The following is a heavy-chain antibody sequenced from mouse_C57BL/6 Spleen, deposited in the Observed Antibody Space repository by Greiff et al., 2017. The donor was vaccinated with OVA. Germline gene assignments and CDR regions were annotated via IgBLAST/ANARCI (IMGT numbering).Heavy chain of an antibody. J-gene: IGHJ3*01. CDR2: ISYDGSN. D-gene: IGHD2-2*01. Sequence: EVQLQQSGPGLVKPSQSLSLTCSVTGYSLTSGYYWNWIRQFPGNKLEWMGYISYDGSNKYNPSFKNRISITRDTSKNQCFLKLNSVTTEDTATYYCAREESTMVTTTGAWFAYWGQGTLVTVSA. CDR3: AREESTMVTTTGAWFAY. CDR1: GYSLTSGYY. V-gene: IGHV3-6*01.